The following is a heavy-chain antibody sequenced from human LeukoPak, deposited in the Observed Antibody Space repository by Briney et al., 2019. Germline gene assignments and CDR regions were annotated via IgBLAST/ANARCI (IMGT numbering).Heavy chain of an antibody. V-gene: IGHV3-7*01. CDR1: GFTFSSYW. D-gene: IGHD3-22*01. CDR2: IKQDGSEK. J-gene: IGHJ6*03. CDR3: AREGPNYYDSSGYHYYYYYMDV. Sequence: GGSLRLSCAASGFTFSSYWMSWVRQAPGEGLEWVANIKQDGSEKYYVDSVKGRFTISRDNAKNSLYLQMNSLRAEDTAVYYCAREGPNYYDSSGYHYYYYYMDVWGKGTTVTVSS.